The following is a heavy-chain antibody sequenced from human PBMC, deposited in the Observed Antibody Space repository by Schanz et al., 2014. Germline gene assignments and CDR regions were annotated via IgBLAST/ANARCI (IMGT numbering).Heavy chain of an antibody. CDR1: GFMFRRYW. J-gene: IGHJ4*02. D-gene: IGHD2-21*01. CDR3: ARGRSLGWCDY. Sequence: EVQLVESGGGLVQPGGSLRLSCAGSGFMFRRYWMSWVRQAPGKGLEWVAKIKPDGSEKLYVDSVRGRFAVSRDNVKNLLYLEMNSLRAEDTAVYYCARGRSLGWCDYWGQGTLVTVSS. CDR2: IKPDGSEK. V-gene: IGHV3-7*01.